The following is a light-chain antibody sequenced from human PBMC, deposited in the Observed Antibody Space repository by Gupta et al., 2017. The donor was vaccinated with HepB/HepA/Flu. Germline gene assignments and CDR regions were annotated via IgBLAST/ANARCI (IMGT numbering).Light chain of an antibody. CDR3: CSYAGSYTWV. CDR1: SSDVGGYNY. V-gene: IGLV2-11*01. Sequence: QSALTQPRPVSGSPGQSVTISCTGTSSDVGGYNYVSWYQQHPGKAPKLMIYDVSKRPSGVPDRFSGSKSGNTASLTISGLQAEDEADYYCCSYAGSYTWVFGGGTNLTVL. CDR2: DVS. J-gene: IGLJ3*02.